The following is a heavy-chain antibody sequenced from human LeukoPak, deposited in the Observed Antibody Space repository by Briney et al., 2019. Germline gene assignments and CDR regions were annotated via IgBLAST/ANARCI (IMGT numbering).Heavy chain of an antibody. CDR1: GDSFSGYY. J-gene: IGHJ4*02. CDR2: VSHSGST. V-gene: IGHV4-34*09. CDR3: ARNGGSPGYSYEFDH. D-gene: IGHD5-18*01. Sequence: SQTLSLTCAVYGDSFSGYYWSWIRQSPGKGLEWIGEVSHSGSTNYNPSFKSRVTISVDTSKDQFSLKLNSVTAADTAVYYCARNGGSPGYSYEFDHWGLGTLVTVSS.